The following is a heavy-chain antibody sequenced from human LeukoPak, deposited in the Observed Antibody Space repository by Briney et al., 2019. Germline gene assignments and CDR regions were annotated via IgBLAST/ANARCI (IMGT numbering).Heavy chain of an antibody. CDR1: GFYFANYA. CDR2: INHSGST. D-gene: IGHD5/OR15-5a*01. CDR3: ARQGVDEVFDY. J-gene: IGHJ4*02. V-gene: IGHV4-34*01. Sequence: GSLRLSCAASGFYFANYAMSWIRQPPGKGLEWIGEINHSGSTNYNPSLKGRVSISGDTSKNQFSLRLNSVTAADTAVYYCARQGVDEVFDYWGQGTLVTVSS.